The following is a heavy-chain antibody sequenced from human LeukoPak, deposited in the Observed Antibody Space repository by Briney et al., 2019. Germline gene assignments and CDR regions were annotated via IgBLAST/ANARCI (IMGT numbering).Heavy chain of an antibody. J-gene: IGHJ4*02. V-gene: IGHV3-7*01. CDR2: IKEDGSEK. Sequence: PGGSLRLSCAASGFTVSSNYMSWVRQAPGKGLEWVANIKEDGSEKYCVDSVKGRFTISRDNAKNTLYLQMNSLRAEDTAMYYCAREYYYNRSGHGCSAHWGQGTLVTVSS. CDR3: AREYYYNRSGHGCSAH. CDR1: GFTVSSNY. D-gene: IGHD3-22*01.